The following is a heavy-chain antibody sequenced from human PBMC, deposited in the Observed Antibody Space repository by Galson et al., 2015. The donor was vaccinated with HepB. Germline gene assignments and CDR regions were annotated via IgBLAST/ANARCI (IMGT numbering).Heavy chain of an antibody. CDR2: LSTYNTYT. J-gene: IGHJ2*01. CDR3: ARIALQGRWYLDL. Sequence: SLRLSCAGPGFAFPSSPLKWGPPAPREGLGWGSFLSTYNTYTNYAHSVKGRVTITRNTRKKLLYLQMNSLRADDTAVYYCARIALQGRWYLDLWGRGTLVTVSS. V-gene: IGHV3-21*01. CDR1: GFAFPSSP. D-gene: IGHD2/OR15-2a*01.